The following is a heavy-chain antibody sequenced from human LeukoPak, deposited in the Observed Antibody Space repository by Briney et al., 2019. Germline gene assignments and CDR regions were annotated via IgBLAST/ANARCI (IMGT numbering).Heavy chain of an antibody. CDR3: ARDGVAYGSGSYLDR. Sequence: GGSLRLSCAASGFSFSSFPMHWVRQAPGKGLEWVAVISPDGNKKNYAESVRGRFTISRDNSKNTLYLQMNSLRSVDTAGYYCARDGVAYGSGSYLDRWGQGTLVTVSS. D-gene: IGHD3-10*01. CDR1: GFSFSSFP. J-gene: IGHJ5*02. V-gene: IGHV3-30-3*01. CDR2: ISPDGNKK.